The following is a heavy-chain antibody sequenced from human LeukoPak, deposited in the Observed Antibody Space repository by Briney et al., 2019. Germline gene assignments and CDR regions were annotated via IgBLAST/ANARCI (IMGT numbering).Heavy chain of an antibody. CDR2: IYHSGST. Sequence: SETLSLTCAVSGGSISSSNWWSWVRPPPGKGLEWIGEIYHSGSTNYNPSLKSRVTISVDKSKNQFSLKLSSVTAADTAVYYCARVPYSSSWPGFDPWGQGTLVTVSS. CDR3: ARVPYSSSWPGFDP. J-gene: IGHJ5*02. V-gene: IGHV4-4*02. CDR1: GGSISSSNW. D-gene: IGHD6-13*01.